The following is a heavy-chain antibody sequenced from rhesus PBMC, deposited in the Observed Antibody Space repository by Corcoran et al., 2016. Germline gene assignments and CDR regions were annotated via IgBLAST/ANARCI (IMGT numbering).Heavy chain of an antibody. CDR2: IYGTTGNT. D-gene: IGHD4-17*01. CDR3: VRGTMVAYFFDD. CDR1: GGSVSSGYV. J-gene: IGHJ4*01. Sequence: QVQLKESGPGLVKPSETLSLTCAVSGGSVSSGYVWGWIRQPPGKGLEWVGTIYGTTGNTYSDPSLKSRVSISRDTSKNQFSLRLTSVTAADTALYSCVRGTMVAYFFDDWGQGVLVTVSS. V-gene: IGHV4S7*01.